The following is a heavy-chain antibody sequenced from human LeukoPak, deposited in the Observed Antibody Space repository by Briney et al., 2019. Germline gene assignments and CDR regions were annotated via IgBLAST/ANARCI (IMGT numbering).Heavy chain of an antibody. J-gene: IGHJ4*01. Sequence: TGGSLRLSCAASGFSFRNYAINWVRQAPGKGLEWVSSISSSGDYRYYAESLKGRFTISRDTAESSVYLQMNRLRDEDTAIYYCARNGDSSGWFSASDYWGHGTLVTVSS. D-gene: IGHD6-19*01. CDR2: ISSSGDYR. CDR1: GFSFRNYA. CDR3: ARNGDSSGWFSASDY. V-gene: IGHV3-21*01.